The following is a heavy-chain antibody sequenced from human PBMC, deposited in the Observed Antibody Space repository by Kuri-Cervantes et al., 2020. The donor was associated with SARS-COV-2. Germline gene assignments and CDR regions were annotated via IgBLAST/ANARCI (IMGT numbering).Heavy chain of an antibody. J-gene: IGHJ3*02. V-gene: IGHV4-59*12. D-gene: IGHD3-22*01. CDR1: GGSISSYY. CDR2: IYYSGST. Sequence: SETLSLTCTVSGGSISSYYWSWIRQPPGKGLEWIGYIYYSGSTNYNPSLKSRVTISVDTSKNQFSLKLSSVTAADTAVYYCARDTGPYDSSCYQRVYAFDIWGQGTMVTVSS. CDR3: ARDTGPYDSSCYQRVYAFDI.